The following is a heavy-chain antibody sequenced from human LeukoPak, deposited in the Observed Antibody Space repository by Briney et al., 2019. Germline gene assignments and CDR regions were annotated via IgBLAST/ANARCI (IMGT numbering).Heavy chain of an antibody. CDR1: GFTFSSHW. CDR3: ARRFLDYYYYGMDV. Sequence: PGGSLRLSCAASGFTFSSHWMSWVRQAPGKGLEWVANIKEDGSEKYHVDSVKGRFTISRDNAQNSLYLQMNSLRDEDTAVYYCARRFLDYYYYGMDVWGPGTTVTVSS. D-gene: IGHD3-10*01. V-gene: IGHV3-7*01. J-gene: IGHJ6*02. CDR2: IKEDGSEK.